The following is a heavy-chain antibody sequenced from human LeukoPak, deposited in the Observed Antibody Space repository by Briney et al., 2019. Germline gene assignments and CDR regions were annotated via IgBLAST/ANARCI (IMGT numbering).Heavy chain of an antibody. CDR2: IYHSGST. D-gene: IGHD3-22*01. Sequence: SGTLSLTCAVSGGSISSSNWWSWVRQPPGKGLEWIGEIYHSGSTNYNPSLKSRVTISVDTSKNQFSLKLSSVTAADTAVYYCARVNYYDSSGYYYGSFFDYWGQGTLVAVSS. V-gene: IGHV4-4*02. CDR1: GGSISSSNW. CDR3: ARVNYYDSSGYYYGSFFDY. J-gene: IGHJ4*02.